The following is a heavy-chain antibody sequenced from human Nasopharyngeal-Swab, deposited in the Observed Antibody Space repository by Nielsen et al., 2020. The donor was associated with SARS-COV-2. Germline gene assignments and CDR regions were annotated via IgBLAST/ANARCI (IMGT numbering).Heavy chain of an antibody. CDR3: ARDVTIFGVVIFYGMDA. Sequence: WIRQSPSRGLEWLGRTYYRSKWYNDYAVSVKSRITINPDTSKNQFSLQLNSVTPEDTAVYYCARDVTIFGVVIFYGMDAWGQGTTVTVSS. V-gene: IGHV6-1*01. CDR2: TYYRSKWYN. J-gene: IGHJ6*02. D-gene: IGHD3-3*01.